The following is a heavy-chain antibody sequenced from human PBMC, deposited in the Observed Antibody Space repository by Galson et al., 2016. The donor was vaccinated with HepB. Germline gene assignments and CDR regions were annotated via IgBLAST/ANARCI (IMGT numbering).Heavy chain of an antibody. D-gene: IGHD3-9*01. CDR1: GFAFDIYA. CDR2: ISWNSAYV. J-gene: IGHJ6*02. Sequence: SLRLSCAASGFAFDIYAMHWVRQVPGKGLEWVSGISWNSAYVGYADSVKGRFTISRDSAKNSLYLQMNSLRAEDTAMYYCASTRDDIGGMDVWGQGTTVTVSS. V-gene: IGHV3-9*01. CDR3: ASTRDDIGGMDV.